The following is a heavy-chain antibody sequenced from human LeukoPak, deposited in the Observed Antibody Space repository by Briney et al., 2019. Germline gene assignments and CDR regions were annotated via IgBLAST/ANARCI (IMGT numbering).Heavy chain of an antibody. D-gene: IGHD3-22*01. CDR2: IYYSGST. J-gene: IGHJ3*02. CDR3: ARVGDYDSAPDAFDI. CDR1: GGSISRYY. Sequence: SETLSLTCTVSGGSISRYYWSWIRQPPGKGLEWIGYIYYSGSTNYNSSLKSRVTISVDTSKNQFSLKLSSVTAADTAVYYCARVGDYDSAPDAFDIWGQGTMVTVSS. V-gene: IGHV4-59*01.